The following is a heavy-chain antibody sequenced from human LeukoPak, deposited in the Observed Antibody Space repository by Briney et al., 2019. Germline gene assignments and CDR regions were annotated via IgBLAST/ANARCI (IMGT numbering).Heavy chain of an antibody. V-gene: IGHV3-7*01. J-gene: IGHJ5*02. D-gene: IGHD6-19*01. CDR2: IKEDGSER. CDR3: ARALAVAGTGGFDP. Sequence: PGGSLRLSCEGSAFIFSGHWMNWVRQTPGKGLEWVASIKEDGSERQYVDSVKGRFSISRDNTKGSLFLQLNSLRAEDTAVYYCARALAVAGTGGFDPWGQGTLVTVSS. CDR1: AFIFSGHW.